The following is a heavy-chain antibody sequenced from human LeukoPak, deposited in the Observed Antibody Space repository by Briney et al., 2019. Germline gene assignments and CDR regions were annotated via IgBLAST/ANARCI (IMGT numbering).Heavy chain of an antibody. V-gene: IGHV3-21*01. Sequence: PGGSLRLSCAASGFTFSSYSMNWVRQAPGKGLEWVSSISSRSSYIYYADSVKGRFTISRDNAKNSLYLQMNSLRAEDTAVYYCARDASFDYWGQGTLVTVSS. CDR2: ISSRSSYI. CDR3: ARDASFDY. CDR1: GFTFSSYS. J-gene: IGHJ4*02.